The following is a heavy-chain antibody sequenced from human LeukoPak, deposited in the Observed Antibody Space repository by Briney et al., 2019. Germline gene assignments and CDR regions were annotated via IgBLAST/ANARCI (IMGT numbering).Heavy chain of an antibody. D-gene: IGHD1-26*01. J-gene: IGHJ4*02. Sequence: GGSLRLPCAASGFTFSSYAMSWVRQAPGKGLEWVSAISGSGGSTYYADSVRGRFTISRDNSKNTLYLQMNSLRAEDTAVYYCARVGARISTVDYWGQGTLLTVSS. CDR2: ISGSGGST. V-gene: IGHV3-23*01. CDR3: ARVGARISTVDY. CDR1: GFTFSSYA.